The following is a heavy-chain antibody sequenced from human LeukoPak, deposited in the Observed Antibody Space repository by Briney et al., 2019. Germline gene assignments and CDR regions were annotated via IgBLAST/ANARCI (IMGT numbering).Heavy chain of an antibody. J-gene: IGHJ4*02. CDR2: IYYSGST. V-gene: IGHV4-59*08. D-gene: IGHD5-24*01. CDR1: GGPVSNDY. Sequence: PSETLSLTCTVSGGPVSNDYWTWIRQPPGKGLEWIGCIYYSGSTSYNPSLRSRVTISLDTSKNQFSLNLNSVTAADTAVYYCASRAWGDGYNYWGQGILVTVSS. CDR3: ASRAWGDGYNY.